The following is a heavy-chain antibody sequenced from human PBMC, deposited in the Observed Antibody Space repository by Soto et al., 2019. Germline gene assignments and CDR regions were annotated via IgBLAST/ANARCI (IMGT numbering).Heavy chain of an antibody. D-gene: IGHD2-2*01. CDR2: VYYSGSS. J-gene: IGHJ5*02. CDR1: GDSISGGASF. CDR3: AKLSCTSSTCYFPGWFDP. Sequence: SETLSLTCTVSGDSISGGASFWSWIRQPPGKGLEWIANVYYSGSSYYNPSLKSRLTISVDTTKNQFSLQLKSMTAADTAGYYCAKLSCTSSTCYFPGWFDPWGQGTLVTSPQ. V-gene: IGHV4-31*03.